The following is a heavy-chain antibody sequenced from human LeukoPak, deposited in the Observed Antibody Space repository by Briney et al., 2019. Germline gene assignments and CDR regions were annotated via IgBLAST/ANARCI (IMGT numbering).Heavy chain of an antibody. CDR3: ARDQGGPPYYYYYMDV. CDR1: GGSISSYY. D-gene: IGHD1-26*01. CDR2: IYYSGST. J-gene: IGHJ6*03. V-gene: IGHV4-59*01. Sequence: SETLSLTCTGSGGSISSYYWSWIRQPPGKGLEWIGYIYYSGSTNYNPSLKSRVTISVDTSKNQFSLKLSSVTAADTAVYYCARDQGGPPYYYYYMDVWGKGTTVTVSS.